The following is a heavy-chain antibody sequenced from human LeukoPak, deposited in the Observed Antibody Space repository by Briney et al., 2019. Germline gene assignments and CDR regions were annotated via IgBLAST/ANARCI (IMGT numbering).Heavy chain of an antibody. CDR1: GFTFSGSA. D-gene: IGHD3-16*01. CDR3: AKDPITFGGVGYFDY. Sequence: QAGGSLRLSCAASGFTFSGSAMHWVRQASGKGLEWVGRIRSKANSYATAYAASVKGRFTISRDDSKNTAYLQMNSLRAEDTAVYYCAKDPITFGGVGYFDYWGQGTLVTVSS. CDR2: IRSKANSYAT. J-gene: IGHJ4*02. V-gene: IGHV3-73*01.